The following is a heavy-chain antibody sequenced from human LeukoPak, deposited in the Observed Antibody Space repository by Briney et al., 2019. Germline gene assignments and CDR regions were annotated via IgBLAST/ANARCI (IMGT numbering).Heavy chain of an antibody. CDR2: IYPGDSDT. CDR3: AMPWGSGSYYNGVDY. V-gene: IGHV5-51*01. J-gene: IGHJ4*02. Sequence: GESLKTSCKGSGYSFTSYWIGWVRQMPGKGLEWMGIIYPGDSDTRYSPSFQGQVTISADKSISTAYLQWSSLKASDTAMYYCAMPWGSGSYYNGVDYWGQGTLVTVSS. D-gene: IGHD3-10*01. CDR1: GYSFTSYW.